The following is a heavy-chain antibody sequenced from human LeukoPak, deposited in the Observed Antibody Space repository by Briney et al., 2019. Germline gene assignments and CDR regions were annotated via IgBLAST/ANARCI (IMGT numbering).Heavy chain of an antibody. CDR3: ATKALLLRFGEALEY. Sequence: ASVKVSCKASGYTFTSYGISWVRQAPGQGLEWMGWISAYNGNTNYAQKFQGRVTMTRDTSTSTVYMELSSLRSEDTAVYYCATKALLLRFGEALEYWGQGTLVTVSS. CDR1: GYTFTSYG. J-gene: IGHJ4*02. D-gene: IGHD3-10*01. V-gene: IGHV1-18*04. CDR2: ISAYNGNT.